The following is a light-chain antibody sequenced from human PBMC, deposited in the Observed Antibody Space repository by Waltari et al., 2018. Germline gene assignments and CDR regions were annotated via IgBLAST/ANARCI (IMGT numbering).Light chain of an antibody. CDR1: RSVSKY. V-gene: IGKV1-39*01. CDR3: QQTYDTPLT. Sequence: DIQMTQASSSLSASVGDRVNITCRASRSVSKYLNWYQQKPCKAPNLLLYATAALQTGAPSRFSGSGSGTDFTHTINNLQPEDFGIYYCQQTYDTPLTFGAGTKVQLK. J-gene: IGKJ4*01. CDR2: ATA.